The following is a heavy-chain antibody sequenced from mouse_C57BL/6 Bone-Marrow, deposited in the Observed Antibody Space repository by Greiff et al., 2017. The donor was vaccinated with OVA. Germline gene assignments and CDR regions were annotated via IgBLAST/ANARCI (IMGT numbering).Heavy chain of an antibody. V-gene: IGHV1-5*01. CDR2: IYPGNSDT. Sequence: EVHLVESGTVLARPGASVKMSCKTSGYTFTSYWMHWVKQRPGQGLEWIGAIYPGNSDTSYNQKFKGKAKLTAVTSASTAYMELSSLTNEDSAVYYCTRMAIDYDYDVGFFDYWGQGTTLTVSS. J-gene: IGHJ2*01. CDR3: TRMAIDYDYDVGFFDY. D-gene: IGHD2-4*01. CDR1: GYTFTSYW.